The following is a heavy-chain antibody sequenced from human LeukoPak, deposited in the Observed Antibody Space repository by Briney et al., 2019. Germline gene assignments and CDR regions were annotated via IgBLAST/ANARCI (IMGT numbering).Heavy chain of an antibody. CDR3: VRSITMFQY. D-gene: IGHD3-10*02. CDR1: GFIFDEYG. V-gene: IGHV3-20*04. CDR2: ISLNGGAT. J-gene: IGHJ1*01. Sequence: GGSLRLSCAASGFIFDEYGMTWVRQAPGKGLEWVAGISLNGGATGYADSVKGRFTISRDNARNSLYLQMNSLRAEDTALYYCVRSITMFQYWGQGTLVTVSS.